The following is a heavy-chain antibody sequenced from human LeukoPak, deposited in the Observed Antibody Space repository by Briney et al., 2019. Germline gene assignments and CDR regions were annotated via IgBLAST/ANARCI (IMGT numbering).Heavy chain of an antibody. V-gene: IGHV3-21*01. Sequence: PGGSLRLSCAASGFTFSSYSMNWVRQAPGKGLEWVSSISSSSSYIYYADSVKGRFTISRDNSKNTVYMQMNSLRVEDTAVYYCAKEDYYGSGSYLGYWGQGTPVTVSS. J-gene: IGHJ4*02. CDR1: GFTFSSYS. D-gene: IGHD3-10*01. CDR2: ISSSSSYI. CDR3: AKEDYYGSGSYLGY.